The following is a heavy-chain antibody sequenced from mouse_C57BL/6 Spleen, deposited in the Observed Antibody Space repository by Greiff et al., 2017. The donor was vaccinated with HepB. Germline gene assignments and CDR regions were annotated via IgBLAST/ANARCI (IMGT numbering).Heavy chain of an antibody. CDR3: AGTTVVDAMDY. V-gene: IGHV1-61*01. CDR1: GYTFTSYW. CDR2: IYPSDSET. J-gene: IGHJ4*01. Sequence: QVQLQQPGAELVRPGSSVKLSCKASGYTFTSYWMDWVKQRPGQGLEWIGNIYPSDSETHYNQKFKDKATLTVDKSSSTAYMQLSSLTSEDSAVYYCAGTTVVDAMDYWGQGTSVTVSS. D-gene: IGHD1-1*01.